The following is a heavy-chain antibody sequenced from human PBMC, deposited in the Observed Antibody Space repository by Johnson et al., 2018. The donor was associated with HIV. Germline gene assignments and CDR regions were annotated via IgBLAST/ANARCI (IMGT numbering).Heavy chain of an antibody. Sequence: EVQLVESGGGLVQPGGSLRLSCAASGFTLSSYWMSWVRQAPGRGLAWVANIKQDGSEKYYVDSVKGRFPISRDNAKNSLYLQMNSLRAEDTAVYYCASPPDGFDIWGQGTMVTVSS. CDR3: ASPPDGFDI. CDR1: GFTLSSYW. J-gene: IGHJ3*02. CDR2: IKQDGSEK. V-gene: IGHV3-7*02.